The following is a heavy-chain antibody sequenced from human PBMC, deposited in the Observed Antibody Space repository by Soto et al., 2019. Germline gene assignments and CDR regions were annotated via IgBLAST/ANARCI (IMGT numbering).Heavy chain of an antibody. CDR1: CGSISSYY. CDR3: ARSKFRVVVPAAKFDWFDP. J-gene: IGHJ5*02. D-gene: IGHD2-2*01. V-gene: IGHV4-4*07. Sequence: SETLSLTCTVSCGSISSYYWSWIRQPAGKGLEWIGRIYTSGSTNYNPSLKSRVTMSVDTSKNQFSLKLSSVTAADTAVYYCARSKFRVVVPAAKFDWFDPWGQGTLVTVSS. CDR2: IYTSGST.